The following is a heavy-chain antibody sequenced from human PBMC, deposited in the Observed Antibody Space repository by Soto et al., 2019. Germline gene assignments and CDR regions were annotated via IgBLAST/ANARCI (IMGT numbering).Heavy chain of an antibody. V-gene: IGHV1-8*02. Sequence: ASVKVSCKASGYTFTSYDINWVRQATGQGLEWMGWMNPNSGNTGYAQKFQGRVTMTRNTSISTAYMELSSLRSEDTAVYYCARGLGLSGQLVRGYYYYYYMDVWGKGTTVTVSS. J-gene: IGHJ6*03. CDR1: GYTFTSYD. D-gene: IGHD6-6*01. CDR2: MNPNSGNT. CDR3: ARGLGLSGQLVRGYYYYYYMDV.